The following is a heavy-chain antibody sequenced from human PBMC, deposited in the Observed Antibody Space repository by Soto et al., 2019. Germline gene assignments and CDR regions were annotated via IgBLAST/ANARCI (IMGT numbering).Heavy chain of an antibody. Sequence: QVQLVQSGPEVKKPGASVKVSCKASGYIFTEYGLSWVRQAPGQGLEWLGWISTDNGDTNYAQRLRGRVSITTDTSTSTAYMELRSLRSDDTATYYCARVTLGAWGQGTMVTVSS. CDR3: ARVTLGA. V-gene: IGHV1-18*01. CDR1: GYIFTEYG. J-gene: IGHJ3*01. CDR2: ISTDNGDT.